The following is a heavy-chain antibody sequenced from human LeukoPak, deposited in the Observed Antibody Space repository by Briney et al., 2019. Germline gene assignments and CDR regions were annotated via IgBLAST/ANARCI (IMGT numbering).Heavy chain of an antibody. J-gene: IGHJ4*02. CDR3: ARGGFYAKTFDY. CDR2: IYTSGST. Sequence: SETLSLTCAVYGGSFSGYYWSWIRQPPGKGLEWIGRIYTSGSTNYNPSLKSRVTISVDTSKNQFSLKLSSVTAADTAVYYCARGGFYAKTFDYWGQGTLVTVSS. CDR1: GGSFSGYY. D-gene: IGHD3-3*01. V-gene: IGHV4-59*10.